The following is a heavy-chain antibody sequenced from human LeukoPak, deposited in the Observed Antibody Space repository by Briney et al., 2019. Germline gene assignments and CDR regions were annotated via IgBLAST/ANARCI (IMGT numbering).Heavy chain of an antibody. D-gene: IGHD6-13*01. CDR3: ARPETEYSSSLNAFDI. Sequence: ASVKVSCKASGYTFTSYGISWVRQAPGQGLEWMGWISAYNGNTNYAQKLQGRVTMTTDTSTSTAYMELRSLRSDDTAVYYCARPETEYSSSLNAFDIWGQGTMVTVSS. CDR2: ISAYNGNT. J-gene: IGHJ3*02. V-gene: IGHV1-18*01. CDR1: GYTFTSYG.